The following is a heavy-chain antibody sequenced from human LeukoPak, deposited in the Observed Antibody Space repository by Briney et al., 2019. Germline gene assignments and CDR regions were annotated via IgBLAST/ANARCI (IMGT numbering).Heavy chain of an antibody. CDR1: GGSFSGYY. J-gene: IGHJ4*02. V-gene: IGHV4-34*01. D-gene: IGHD2-21*01. CDR2: INHSGST. Sequence: PSETLSLTCAVSGGSFSGYYWSWIRQPPREGLGWIGEINHSGSTNYNPSLKSRVTISVDTSKNQFSLKLSSVTAADTAVYYCARSSYFPPRTPNYWGQGTLVTVSS. CDR3: ARSSYFPPRTPNY.